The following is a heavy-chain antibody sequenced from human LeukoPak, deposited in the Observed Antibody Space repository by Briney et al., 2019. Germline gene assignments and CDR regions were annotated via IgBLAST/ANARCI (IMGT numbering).Heavy chain of an antibody. CDR1: GGTFSSYA. CDR2: IIPIFGTA. Sequence: GASVKVSCKASGGTFSSYAISWVRQAPGQGLEWMGGIIPIFGTANYAQKFQGRVTITADKSTSTAYMELSSLRSEDTAVYYCARTGSSSWYVDWFDPWGQGTLVTVSS. CDR3: ARTGSSSWYVDWFDP. J-gene: IGHJ5*02. D-gene: IGHD6-13*01. V-gene: IGHV1-69*06.